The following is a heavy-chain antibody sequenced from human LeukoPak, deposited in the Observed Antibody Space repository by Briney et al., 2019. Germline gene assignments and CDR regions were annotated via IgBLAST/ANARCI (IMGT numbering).Heavy chain of an antibody. CDR3: ARTTVHGSLDY. D-gene: IGHD4-11*01. CDR1: GGSFSGYY. V-gene: IGHV4-34*01. CDR2: INHSGST. J-gene: IGHJ4*02. Sequence: PSETLSLTCAAYGGSFSGYYWSWIRQPPGKGLEWIGEINHSGSTNYNPSLKSRVTISVDMSKNQFSLKLSSVTAADTAVYYCARTTVHGSLDYWGQGTLVTVSS.